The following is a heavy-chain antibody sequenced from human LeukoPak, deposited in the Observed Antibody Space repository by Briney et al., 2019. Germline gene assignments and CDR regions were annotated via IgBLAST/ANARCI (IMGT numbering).Heavy chain of an antibody. CDR1: GLTFSAFG. Sequence: GGTLRLSCAASGLTFSAFGMHWVRQAPGKGLEWLSIIYFDGSSKYYADSVKGRFTISRDNSKNTLYLQMHSLRAEDTAVYYCARGSESSFQPHFDYWGRGTLVTVSS. D-gene: IGHD1-26*01. CDR2: IYFDGSSK. J-gene: IGHJ4*02. V-gene: IGHV3-33*01. CDR3: ARGSESSFQPHFDY.